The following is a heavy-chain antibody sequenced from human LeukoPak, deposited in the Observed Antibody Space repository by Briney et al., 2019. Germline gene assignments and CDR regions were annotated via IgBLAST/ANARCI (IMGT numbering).Heavy chain of an antibody. CDR1: GFTFSSYS. J-gene: IGHJ3*02. V-gene: IGHV3-48*02. D-gene: IGHD5-12*01. CDR3: ARDGYSGYAFDI. CDR2: ISSSSRTI. Sequence: GGSLRLSCAASGFTFSSYSMNWVRQAPGEGLEWVSYISSSSRTIYYADTVKGRFTISRDKAKNSLYLQMNSLRDEDTAVYYCARDGYSGYAFDIWGQGTMVTVSS.